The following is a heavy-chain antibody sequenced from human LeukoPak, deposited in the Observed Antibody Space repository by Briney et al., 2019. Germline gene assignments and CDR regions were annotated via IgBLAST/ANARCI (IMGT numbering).Heavy chain of an antibody. CDR3: ARHIVGDIEDMDV. CDR2: IYVTGN. J-gene: IGHJ6*03. CDR1: GGSIGTYY. D-gene: IGHD3-16*01. Sequence: PSETLSLTCTVSGGSIGTYYWSWVRQSPGKGLEWIGYIYVTGNRYNPSLQSRVTISVATSRNPFFLKMSTVTAADTAVCYCARHIVGDIEDMDVWGKGTKVTVSS. V-gene: IGHV4-59*08.